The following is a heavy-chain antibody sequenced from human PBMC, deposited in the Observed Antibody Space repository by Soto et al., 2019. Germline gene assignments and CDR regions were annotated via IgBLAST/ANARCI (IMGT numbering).Heavy chain of an antibody. CDR1: GYTFTSYD. J-gene: IGHJ3*02. Sequence: QVQLVQSGAEVKKPGASVKVSCKTSGYTFTSYDINWVRQATGQGLEWMGWMNPNSGNTAYAQKFQGRVTMTRDTSISTAYVELSSLRWEDTAVYCCARERSSGGFGIWGEGTMVTVSS. V-gene: IGHV1-8*01. CDR3: ARERSSGGFGI. CDR2: MNPNSGNT. D-gene: IGHD2-15*01.